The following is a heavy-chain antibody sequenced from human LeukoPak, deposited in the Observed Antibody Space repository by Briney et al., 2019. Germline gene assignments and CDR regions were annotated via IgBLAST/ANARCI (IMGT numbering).Heavy chain of an antibody. J-gene: IGHJ4*02. Sequence: SQTLSLTCGISGDSVSSNSATWNWIRQSPSSGLEWLGRTYYRSKWSNDYAVSVKSRITINPDTSKNQFSLQLNSVTPEDTAVYYCARGIADSTGYYYVDYWGQGTLVTVSS. V-gene: IGHV6-1*01. CDR2: TYYRSKWSN. CDR3: ARGIADSTGYYYVDY. D-gene: IGHD3-22*01. CDR1: GDSVSSNSAT.